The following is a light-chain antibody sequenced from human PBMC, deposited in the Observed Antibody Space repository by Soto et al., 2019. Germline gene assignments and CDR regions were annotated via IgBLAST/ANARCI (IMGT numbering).Light chain of an antibody. J-gene: IGKJ5*01. CDR2: GAS. V-gene: IGKV1-39*01. CDR1: QSITIY. CDR3: QQRSNWLIT. Sequence: DIQMTQSPSSLSASVGDRVTITCRASQSITIYLNWYQQKPGEAPNLLIFGASTLQSGVPSRFSGSGSGTDFTLTISSLEPEDFAVYYCQQRSNWLITFGQGTRLEIK.